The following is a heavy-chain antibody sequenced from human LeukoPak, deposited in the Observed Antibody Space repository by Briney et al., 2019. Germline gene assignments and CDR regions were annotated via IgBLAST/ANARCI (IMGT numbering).Heavy chain of an antibody. CDR3: ARRSRYGSGTLDY. CDR1: GGSISDYY. V-gene: IGHV4-59*08. J-gene: IGHJ4*02. CDR2: IYDSGCA. D-gene: IGHD3-10*01. Sequence: SETLSLTCTVSGGSISDYYWSWTRQPPGKGLDYIGYIYDSGCAHYNPSLKSRVTISVDTSKKQFSLKLSSVTAADTAVYYCARRSRYGSGTLDYWGQGALVTVSS.